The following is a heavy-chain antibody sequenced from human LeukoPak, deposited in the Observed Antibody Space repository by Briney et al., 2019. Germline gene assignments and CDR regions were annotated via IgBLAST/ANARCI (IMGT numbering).Heavy chain of an antibody. Sequence: GGSLRLSCAASGFTVSTNYMNWVRQAPGKGLDWVSLINIDGDTYYAGSVKGRFTMSRDNSGNTVYLRMNSLRVEDTAIYYCARVVFGYSSSWYFDEWGQGTLVTVSS. J-gene: IGHJ4*02. D-gene: IGHD6-13*01. CDR2: INIDGDT. V-gene: IGHV3-53*01. CDR3: ARVVFGYSSSWYFDE. CDR1: GFTVSTNY.